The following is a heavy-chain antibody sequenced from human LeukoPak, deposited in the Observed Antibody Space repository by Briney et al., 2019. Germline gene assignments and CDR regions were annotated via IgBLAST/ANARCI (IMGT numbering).Heavy chain of an antibody. CDR2: IKSKTDGGTT. V-gene: IGHV3-15*01. Sequence: GGSLRLSCAASGFPFSSHGMSWVRQAPGKGLEWVGRIKSKTDGGTTDYAAPVKGRFTISRDDSKNTLYLQMNSLKTEDTAVYYCTTLTTELGIEYYYYYMDVWGKGTTVTISS. D-gene: IGHD7-27*01. J-gene: IGHJ6*03. CDR3: TTLTTELGIEYYYYYMDV. CDR1: GFPFSSHG.